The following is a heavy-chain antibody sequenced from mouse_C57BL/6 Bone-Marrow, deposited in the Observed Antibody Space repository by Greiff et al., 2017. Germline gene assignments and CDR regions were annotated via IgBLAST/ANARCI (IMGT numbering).Heavy chain of an antibody. Sequence: DVKLQESGAELVRPGASVKLSCTASGFNIKDDYMHWVKQRPEQGLEWIGWIDPENGDTEYASKFQGKATITADTSSNTAYLQLSSLTSDDTDVYYCTNDYDWYWYFGVWGTGITVTVSS. D-gene: IGHD2-4*01. V-gene: IGHV14-4*01. CDR1: GFNIKDDY. CDR3: TNDYDWYWYFGV. CDR2: IDPENGDT. J-gene: IGHJ1*03.